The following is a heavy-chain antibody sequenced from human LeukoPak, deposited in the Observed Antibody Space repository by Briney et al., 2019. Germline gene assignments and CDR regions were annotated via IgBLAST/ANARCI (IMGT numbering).Heavy chain of an antibody. Sequence: ASVKVSCKASGYTFTSYGISWVRQAPGQGLEWMGWISAYNGNTKYAQSLQDRLTITTDTSTSTAYMELRSLTSDDTAVYYCAGFFYYSSPNYGYYYGMDVWGQGTTVTVSS. J-gene: IGHJ6*02. CDR3: AGFFYYSSPNYGYYYGMDV. V-gene: IGHV1-18*01. D-gene: IGHD3-10*01. CDR2: ISAYNGNT. CDR1: GYTFTSYG.